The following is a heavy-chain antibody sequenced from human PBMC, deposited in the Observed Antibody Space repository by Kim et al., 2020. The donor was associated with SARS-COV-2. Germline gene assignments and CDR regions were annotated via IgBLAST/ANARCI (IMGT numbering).Heavy chain of an antibody. CDR3: ARDREQHYGSGYFDY. Sequence: SVKVSCKASGGTFSSYAISWVRQAPGQGLEWMGGIIPIFGTANYAQKFQGRVTITADESTSTAYMELSSLRSEDTAVYYCARDREQHYGSGYFDYWGQGTLVTVSS. CDR2: IIPIFGTA. V-gene: IGHV1-69*13. CDR1: GGTFSSYA. D-gene: IGHD3-10*01. J-gene: IGHJ4*02.